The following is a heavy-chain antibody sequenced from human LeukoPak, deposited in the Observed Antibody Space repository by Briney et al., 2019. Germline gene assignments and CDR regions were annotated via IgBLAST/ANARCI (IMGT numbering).Heavy chain of an antibody. CDR3: SRDGVWGSYRPRYFDY. Sequence: GGSLRLSCAASGFTLSSYLMTWVRQAASPELEGWAFIRYDGINKYYADSVHGRFAIPRDNANNTTYLPLNRLIAQDPTVYYCSRDGVWGSYRPRYFDYWGQGTLVTVSS. V-gene: IGHV3-30*02. CDR1: GFTLSSYL. CDR2: IRYDGINK. D-gene: IGHD3-16*02. J-gene: IGHJ4*02.